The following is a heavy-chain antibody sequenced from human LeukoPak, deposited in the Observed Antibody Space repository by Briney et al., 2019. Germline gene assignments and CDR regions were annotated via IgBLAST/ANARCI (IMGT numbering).Heavy chain of an antibody. CDR1: GGSISSGDYY. J-gene: IGHJ5*02. CDR3: ARRLSRPGWFDP. D-gene: IGHD1-14*01. CDR2: IYYSGST. V-gene: IGHV4-30-4*01. Sequence: SETLSLTRTVSGGSISSGDYYWSWIRQPPGKGLEWIGYIYYSGSTYYNPSLKSRVTISVDTSKNQFSLKLSSVTAADTAVYYCARRLSRPGWFDPWGQGTLVTVSS.